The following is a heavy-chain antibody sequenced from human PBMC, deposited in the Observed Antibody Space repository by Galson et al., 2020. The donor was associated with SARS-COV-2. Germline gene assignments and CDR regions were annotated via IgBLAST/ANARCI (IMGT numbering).Heavy chain of an antibody. CDR2: FDPEDGET. Sequence: ASVKVSCKVSGYTLTELSMHWVRQAPGKGLEWMGGFDPEDGETIYAQKFQGRVTMTEDTSTDTAYMELSSLRSEDTAVYYCATDVDWNYGNWFDPWGQGTLVTVSS. CDR3: ATDVDWNYGNWFDP. J-gene: IGHJ5*02. D-gene: IGHD1-7*01. V-gene: IGHV1-24*01. CDR1: GYTLTELS.